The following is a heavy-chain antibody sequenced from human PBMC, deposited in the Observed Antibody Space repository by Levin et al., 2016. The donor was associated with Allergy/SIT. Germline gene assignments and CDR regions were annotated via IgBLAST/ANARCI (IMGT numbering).Heavy chain of an antibody. D-gene: IGHD3-10*01. Sequence: SGPTLVKPTQTLTLTCTFSGFSLSTSGMCVSWIRQPPGKALEWLARIDWDDDKYYSTSLKTRLTISKDTSKNQVVLTMTNMDPVDTATYYCARSLAYGSGSYYHDYWGQGTLVTVSS. CDR2: IDWDDDK. V-gene: IGHV2-70*11. J-gene: IGHJ4*02. CDR1: GFSLSTSGMC. CDR3: ARSLAYGSGSYYHDY.